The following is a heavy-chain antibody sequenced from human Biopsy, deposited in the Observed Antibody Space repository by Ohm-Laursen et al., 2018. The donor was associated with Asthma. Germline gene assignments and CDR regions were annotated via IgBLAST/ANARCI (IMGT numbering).Heavy chain of an antibody. CDR1: GFAVSRDH. CDR2: IYSGGTS. CDR3: ARGDSSNWSHYYFDY. V-gene: IGHV3-53*01. J-gene: IGHJ4*02. D-gene: IGHD3-22*01. Sequence: SLRLSCAASGFAVSRDHMFWVRQAPGKGLEWVSVIYSGGTSHTADSVRGRFTTSRDYSKNTLCLQMHSLRAEDTAVYYCARGDSSNWSHYYFDYWGQGTLVTVSS.